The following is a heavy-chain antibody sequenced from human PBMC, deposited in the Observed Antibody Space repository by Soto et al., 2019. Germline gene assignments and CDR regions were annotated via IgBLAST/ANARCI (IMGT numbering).Heavy chain of an antibody. J-gene: IGHJ6*02. CDR3: ARGRWLLKGDYYYGMDV. CDR2: INHSGST. CDR1: GGSFSGYY. D-gene: IGHD1-26*01. V-gene: IGHV4-34*01. Sequence: QVQLQQWGAGLLKPSETLSLTCAVYGGSFSGYYWSWIRQPPGKGLEWIGEINHSGSTNYNPSFKSRVTISVDTSKNQFSLKLSSVNAADTAVYYCARGRWLLKGDYYYGMDVWGQGTTVTVSS.